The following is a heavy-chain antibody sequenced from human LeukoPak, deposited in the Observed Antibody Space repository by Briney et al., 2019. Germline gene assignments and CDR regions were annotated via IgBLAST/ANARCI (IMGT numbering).Heavy chain of an antibody. D-gene: IGHD6-13*01. J-gene: IGHJ5*02. CDR3: ARRYSGSWYFARFDP. V-gene: IGHV4-4*02. CDR2: IYHSGST. Sequence: SETLSLTCAVSGGSISSSNWWSWVRQPPGKGLEWIGEIYHSGSTNYNPSLKSRVTISVDKSKNQFSLKLSSVTAADTAVYYCARRYSGSWYFARFDPWGQGTLVTVSS. CDR1: GGSISSSNW.